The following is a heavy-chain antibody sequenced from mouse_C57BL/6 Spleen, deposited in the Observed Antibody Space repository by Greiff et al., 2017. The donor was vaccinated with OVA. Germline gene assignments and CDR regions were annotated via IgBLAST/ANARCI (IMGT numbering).Heavy chain of an antibody. CDR3: ARRVVAYYYAMDY. CDR2: IWSGGST. V-gene: IGHV2-2*01. J-gene: IGHJ4*01. CDR1: GFSLTSYG. Sequence: VKLMESGPGLVQPSQSLSITCTVSGFSLTSYGVHWVRQSPGKGLEWLGVIWSGGSTDYNAAFISRLSISKDNSQNQVFIKMNSLQADDTAIYYCARRVVAYYYAMDYWGKGTSVTVSS. D-gene: IGHD1-1*01.